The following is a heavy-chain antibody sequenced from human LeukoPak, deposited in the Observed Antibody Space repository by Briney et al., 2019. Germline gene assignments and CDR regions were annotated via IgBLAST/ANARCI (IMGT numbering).Heavy chain of an antibody. CDR3: VGRRMLLRGSNCSSTSCLLPFDY. Sequence: SETLSLTCTVSGGSISSYYWSWIRQPPGKGLEWIGYIYYSGSTNYNPSLKSRVTISVDTSKNQFSLKLSSVTAADTAVYYCVGRRMLLRGSNCSSTSCLLPFDYWGQGTLVTVSS. J-gene: IGHJ4*02. V-gene: IGHV4-59*12. CDR1: GGSISSYY. CDR2: IYYSGST. D-gene: IGHD2-2*01.